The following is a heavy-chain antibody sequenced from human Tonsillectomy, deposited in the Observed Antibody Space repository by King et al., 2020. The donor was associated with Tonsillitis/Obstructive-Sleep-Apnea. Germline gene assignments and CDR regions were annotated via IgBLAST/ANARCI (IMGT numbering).Heavy chain of an antibody. CDR1: GYTFTSYD. D-gene: IGHD6-6*01. CDR3: ASGIRPGGSSRYFDL. J-gene: IGHJ2*01. CDR2: MNPNSGNT. Sequence: LQLVQSGAEVKKPGASVKVSCKVSGYTFTSYDINWVRQATGQGPEWMGWMNPNSGNTGYAQKFQGRVTMTRNTSISTAYMELSSLRSEDTAVYYCASGIRPGGSSRYFDLWGRGTLVTVSS. V-gene: IGHV1-8*01.